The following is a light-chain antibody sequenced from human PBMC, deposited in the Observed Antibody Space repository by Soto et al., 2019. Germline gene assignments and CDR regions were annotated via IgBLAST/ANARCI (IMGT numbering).Light chain of an antibody. J-gene: IGKJ4*01. CDR2: AAS. Sequence: DIQLTQSPSFLSASVGDRVTITCRASQGIGSFLAWYQQKPGKAPNLLIYAASTLQSGVPSRFSGSGSGTEFTLTISILSPQDFATYYCQQLNSCPLTLGGGTKVDIK. V-gene: IGKV1-9*01. CDR3: QQLNSCPLT. CDR1: QGIGSF.